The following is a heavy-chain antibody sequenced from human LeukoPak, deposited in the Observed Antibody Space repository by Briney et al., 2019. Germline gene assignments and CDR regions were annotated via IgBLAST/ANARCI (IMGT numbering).Heavy chain of an antibody. J-gene: IGHJ4*02. V-gene: IGHV4-39*01. D-gene: IGHD6-13*01. CDR1: GGSISSSSYY. CDR3: GRYTSSWEAVFDY. Sequence: SETLSLTCTVSGGSISSSSYYWGWIRQPPGKRLEWIGSIYYSGSTYYNPSLKSRVTISVDTSKNQFSLKLSSVTAADTAVYYCGRYTSSWEAVFDYWGQGTLVTVSS. CDR2: IYYSGST.